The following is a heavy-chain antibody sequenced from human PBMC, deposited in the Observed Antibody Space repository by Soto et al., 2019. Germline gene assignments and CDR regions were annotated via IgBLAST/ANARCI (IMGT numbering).Heavy chain of an antibody. J-gene: IGHJ4*01. Sequence: GGSLRLSYAACGFTFSTYAMSWVRQAPGKGLEWVSAISGSDGSTYYADSVKGRFTISRDNSKNTLYLQMNSLSAEDTALYFCAKSYSSNVYEYFDYWGHGTLVTDSS. D-gene: IGHD6-13*01. CDR3: AKSYSSNVYEYFDY. V-gene: IGHV3-23*01. CDR2: ISGSDGST. CDR1: GFTFSTYA.